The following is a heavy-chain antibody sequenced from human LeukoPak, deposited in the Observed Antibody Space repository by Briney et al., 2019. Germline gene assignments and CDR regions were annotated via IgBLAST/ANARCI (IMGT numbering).Heavy chain of an antibody. Sequence: SETRSLTCAVYGGSFSGYYWSWIRQPPGKGLEWIGNIYYSGSTNYNPSLKSRVTISVDTSKNQFSLKLSSVTAADTAVYYCAREVVAAAGTVDYWGQGTLVIVSS. J-gene: IGHJ4*02. CDR3: AREVVAAAGTVDY. CDR2: IYYSGST. CDR1: GGSFSGYY. V-gene: IGHV4-34*11. D-gene: IGHD6-13*01.